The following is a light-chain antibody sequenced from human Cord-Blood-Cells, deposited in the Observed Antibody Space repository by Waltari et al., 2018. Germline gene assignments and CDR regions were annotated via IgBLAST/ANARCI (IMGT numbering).Light chain of an antibody. CDR1: SPNIGSKT. CDR3: AACDDSLNHYV. V-gene: IGLV1-44*01. Sequence: QSVLTHPPSASGTPGQRVTISCAGSSPNIGSKTGNWYQRLPGTAPKLPIYSNNQRPSGVPDGFSGSNSDTSASLAISGLQSEDEADYYCAACDDSLNHYVFGTGTKVTVL. CDR2: SNN. J-gene: IGLJ1*01.